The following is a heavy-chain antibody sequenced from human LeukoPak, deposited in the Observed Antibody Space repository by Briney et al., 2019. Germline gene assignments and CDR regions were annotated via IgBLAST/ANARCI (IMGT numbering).Heavy chain of an antibody. Sequence: PGRSLRLSCAASGFTFSSYGMHWVRQAPGKGLEWVAVISYDGSNKYYADSVKGRFTISRDNSKNTLYLQMDSLRAEDTAVYYRAKGELELRHGMDVWGQGTTVTVSS. V-gene: IGHV3-30*18. CDR1: GFTFSSYG. J-gene: IGHJ6*02. D-gene: IGHD1-7*01. CDR3: AKGELELRHGMDV. CDR2: ISYDGSNK.